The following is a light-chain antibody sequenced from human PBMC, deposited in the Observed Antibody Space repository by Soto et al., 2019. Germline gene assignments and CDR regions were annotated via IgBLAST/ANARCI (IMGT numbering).Light chain of an antibody. Sequence: DIQMTQSPSTLSSSFGDRVTITCRASQSISSWLAWYQQKPGKAPNLLSYDASSLESGVPSRFSGSGSGTEFTLTISSLKTDDFATYYCQHYNSYSEAFGQGTKVDIK. CDR3: QHYNSYSEA. CDR2: DAS. CDR1: QSISSW. J-gene: IGKJ1*01. V-gene: IGKV1-5*01.